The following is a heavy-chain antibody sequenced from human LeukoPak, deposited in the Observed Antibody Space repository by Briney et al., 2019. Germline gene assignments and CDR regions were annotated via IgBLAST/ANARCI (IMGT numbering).Heavy chain of an antibody. CDR3: ARSRGGSHYYYYYYGMDV. Sequence: PSETLSLTCAVYGGSFSGYYWSWIRQPPGKGLEWIGEINHSGSTNYNPSLKSRVTISVDTSKNQFSLKLSSVTAADTAVYYCARSRGGSHYYYYYYGMDVWGQGTTVTVSS. V-gene: IGHV4-34*01. CDR2: INHSGST. CDR1: GGSFSGYY. J-gene: IGHJ6*02. D-gene: IGHD1-26*01.